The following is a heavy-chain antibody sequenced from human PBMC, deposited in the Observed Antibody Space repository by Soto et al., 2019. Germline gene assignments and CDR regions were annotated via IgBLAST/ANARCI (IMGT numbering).Heavy chain of an antibody. CDR1: GGSISSGGYY. D-gene: IGHD6-13*01. CDR3: ARVPSCSWRVYGMDV. J-gene: IGHJ6*02. V-gene: IGHV4-31*01. CDR2: IYYSGST. Sequence: QVQLQESRPGLVKPSQTLSLTCTVSGGSISSGGYYWSWIRQHPGKGLEWIGYIYYSGSTYYNPSLKSQVTISVDTSKNQFSLKLSSVTAADTAVYYGARVPSCSWRVYGMDVWGQGTTVTVSS.